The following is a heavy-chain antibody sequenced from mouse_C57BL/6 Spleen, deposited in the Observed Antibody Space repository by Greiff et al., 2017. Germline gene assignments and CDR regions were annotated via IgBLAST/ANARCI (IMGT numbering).Heavy chain of an antibody. CDR2: ISGGGGNT. CDR1: GFTFSSYT. D-gene: IGHD2-4*01. CDR3: ARWDDYDYFDY. J-gene: IGHJ2*01. Sequence: EVQLVESGGGLVKPGGSLKLSCAASGFTFSSYTMSWVRQTPEKRLEWVATISGGGGNTYYPDSVKGRFTISRDNAKNTLYLQMSSLRSEDTALYYCARWDDYDYFDYWGQGTTLTVSS. V-gene: IGHV5-9*01.